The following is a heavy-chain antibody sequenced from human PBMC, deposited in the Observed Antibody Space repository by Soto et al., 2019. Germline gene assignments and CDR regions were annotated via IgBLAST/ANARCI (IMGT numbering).Heavy chain of an antibody. CDR1: DGSISSSSDY. Sequence: PSETLSLTCTVSDGSISSSSDYWGWIRQPPGKGLEWIGSIYYSGSTYYNPSFKSRVAISVDTSKNQFSLKLSSVIAADTAVYYCARLSSSWSYFDYWGQGTLVTVSS. J-gene: IGHJ4*02. CDR2: IYYSGST. CDR3: ARLSSSWSYFDY. D-gene: IGHD6-13*01. V-gene: IGHV4-39*01.